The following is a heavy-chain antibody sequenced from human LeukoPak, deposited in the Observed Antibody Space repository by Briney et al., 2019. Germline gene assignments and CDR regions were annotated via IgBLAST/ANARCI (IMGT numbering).Heavy chain of an antibody. D-gene: IGHD6-19*01. CDR2: ISYDGSNK. CDR3: ARTAVAKDAFDI. CDR1: GFTFSSYA. V-gene: IGHV3-30-3*01. J-gene: IGHJ3*02. Sequence: GGSLRLSCAASGFTFSSYAMHWVRQAPGMGLEWVAVISYDGSNKYYADSVKGRFTISRDNSKNTLYLQMNSLRAEDTAVYYCARTAVAKDAFDIWGQGTMVTVSS.